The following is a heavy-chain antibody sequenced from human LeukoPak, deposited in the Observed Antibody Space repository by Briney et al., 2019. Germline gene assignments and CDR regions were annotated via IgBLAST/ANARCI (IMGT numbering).Heavy chain of an antibody. Sequence: GASVKVSCKASGYTFTTYGINWVRQAPGQGLEWMGWISGYNGNANYAQKLQGRVTMTTDTSTSTAYMELRSLRSDDTAVYYCARQGYGGNSQGAADYWGQGTLVTVSS. V-gene: IGHV1-18*01. CDR2: ISGYNGNA. D-gene: IGHD4-23*01. CDR1: GYTFTTYG. CDR3: ARQGYGGNSQGAADY. J-gene: IGHJ4*02.